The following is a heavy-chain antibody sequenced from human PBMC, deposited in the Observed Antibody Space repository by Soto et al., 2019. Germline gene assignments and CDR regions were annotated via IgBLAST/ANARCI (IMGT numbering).Heavy chain of an antibody. V-gene: IGHV4-59*01. D-gene: IGHD1-1*01. Sequence: SETLSLTCTVSGGSISSYYWSWIRQPPGKGLEWIGYIYYSGSTNYNPSLKSRVTISVDTSKNQFSLKLSSVTAADTAVYYCARSGLERRNYFDYCGQGPLVTVSS. J-gene: IGHJ4*02. CDR3: ARSGLERRNYFDY. CDR2: IYYSGST. CDR1: GGSISSYY.